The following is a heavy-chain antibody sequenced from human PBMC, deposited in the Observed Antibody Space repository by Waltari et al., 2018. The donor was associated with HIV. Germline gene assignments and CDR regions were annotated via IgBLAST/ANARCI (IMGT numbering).Heavy chain of an antibody. J-gene: IGHJ4*02. CDR2: IHSSSTIK. CDR1: GLCFSDTN. CDR3: ATGSWDY. Sequence: EVQLMESGGGLVQPGGSLRLSCVTSGLCFSDTNRNWVRKAPGKGLEWVSYIHSSSTIKHFGDSVRGRFVISRDDAKNSVLLHINNLRDDDTAVYYCATGSWDYWGQGTLVTVSS. V-gene: IGHV3-48*02.